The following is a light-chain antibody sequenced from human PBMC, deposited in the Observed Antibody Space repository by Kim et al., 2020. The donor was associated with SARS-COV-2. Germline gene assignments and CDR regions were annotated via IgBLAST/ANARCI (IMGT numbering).Light chain of an antibody. CDR3: QQYYNWPPVT. CDR2: GVS. Sequence: SPGERATRSCRASQSVSSKLAWYQHKPGQAPRLLIYGVSTRATGVPARFSGSGSGTEFTLTISSLQSEDFAVYYCQQYYNWPPVTFGGGTKVDIK. V-gene: IGKV3-15*01. CDR1: QSVSSK. J-gene: IGKJ4*01.